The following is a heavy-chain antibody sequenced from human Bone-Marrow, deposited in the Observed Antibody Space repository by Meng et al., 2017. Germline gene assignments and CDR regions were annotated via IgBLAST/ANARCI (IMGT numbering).Heavy chain of an antibody. CDR3: TLTVTTQFDY. J-gene: IGHJ4*02. D-gene: IGHD4-17*01. CDR2: IRSKANSYAT. V-gene: IGHV3-73*02. Sequence: EVQLVESGGGLDQPGGSLKLSCAASGFTFSGSAMHWVRQASGKGLEWVGRIRSKANSYATAYAASVKGRFTISRDDSKNTAYLQMNSLKTEDTAVYYCTLTVTTQFDYWGQGTLVTVSS. CDR1: GFTFSGSA.